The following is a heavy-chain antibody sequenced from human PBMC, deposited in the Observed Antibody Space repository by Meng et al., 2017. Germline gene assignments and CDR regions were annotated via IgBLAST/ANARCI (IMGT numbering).Heavy chain of an antibody. J-gene: IGHJ4*02. Sequence: QLERVESGGGVVQPGRSLRLSCAASGFTLSSYGSHWVRQAPGKGLGWVAVIWHDGSNQFYADSVKGRFTISRDNSKNTLYLLVNSLRAEDTAVYYCARDLPPRYGSGSYGHPDYWGQGTLVTVSS. CDR1: GFTLSSYG. CDR2: IWHDGSNQ. D-gene: IGHD3-10*01. V-gene: IGHV3-33*01. CDR3: ARDLPPRYGSGSYGHPDY.